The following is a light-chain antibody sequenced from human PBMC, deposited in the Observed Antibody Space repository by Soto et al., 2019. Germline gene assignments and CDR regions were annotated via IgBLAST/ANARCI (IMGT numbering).Light chain of an antibody. Sequence: DIQMTQSPSSLSASVGDRVTITCRASQSISSYLNWYQQKPGKAPKLLIYAASSLQSGVPSRFSGSGSGTDFTLTISSLQPEDFGTYYCQQSYSTPVTFGQGTKGEIK. V-gene: IGKV1-39*01. CDR3: QQSYSTPVT. CDR1: QSISSY. CDR2: AAS. J-gene: IGKJ1*01.